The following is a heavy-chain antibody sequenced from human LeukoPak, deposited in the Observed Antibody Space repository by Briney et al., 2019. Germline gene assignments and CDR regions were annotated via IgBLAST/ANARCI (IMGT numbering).Heavy chain of an antibody. CDR2: VYYSGTT. CDR1: GDSISLSFYY. Sequence: SETLSLTCSVSGDSISLSFYYWGWIRQPPGKALEWIGSVYYSGTTSYNPSLKSRVTISVDTSKNQFSLKLSSVTAADTAVYYCARRNASGDSSGWTYYFDYWGQGTLVTVSS. D-gene: IGHD6-19*01. V-gene: IGHV4-39*07. J-gene: IGHJ4*02. CDR3: ARRNASGDSSGWTYYFDY.